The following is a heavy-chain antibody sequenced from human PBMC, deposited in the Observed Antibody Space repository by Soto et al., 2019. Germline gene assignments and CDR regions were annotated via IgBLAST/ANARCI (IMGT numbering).Heavy chain of an antibody. CDR2: ISAYNGNT. J-gene: IGHJ4*02. V-gene: IGHV1-18*01. D-gene: IGHD6-6*01. CDR1: GYTFPTYG. CDR3: AGADSSSSGFDY. Sequence: ASVKGSCKASGYTFPTYGVSWVRQAPGQGLEWMGWISAYNGNTNYPQKLQGRVTLTTDTSTTTAYMEVRSLRSDDTALYFCAGADSSSSGFDYWGQGTLVTVSS.